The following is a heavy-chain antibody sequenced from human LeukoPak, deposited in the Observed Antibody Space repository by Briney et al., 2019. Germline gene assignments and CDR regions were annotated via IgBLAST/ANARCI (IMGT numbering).Heavy chain of an antibody. D-gene: IGHD3-16*01. CDR1: GDTFSSYA. CDR3: ARAWGTLLKDWFDP. J-gene: IGHJ5*02. Sequence: ASVKVSCKASGDTFSSYAISWVRQAPGQGLEWMGGIIPIFGTANYAQKFQGRVTITADESTSTAYMELSSLRSEDTAVYYCARAWGTLLKDWFDPWGQGTLVTVSS. CDR2: IIPIFGTA. V-gene: IGHV1-69*13.